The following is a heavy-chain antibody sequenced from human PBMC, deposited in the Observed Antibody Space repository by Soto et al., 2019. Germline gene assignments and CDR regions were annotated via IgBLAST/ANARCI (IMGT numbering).Heavy chain of an antibody. CDR3: ASERSAQDFDF. J-gene: IGHJ4*02. Sequence: QVQLVQSGTVVQRRGSSVKVSCQASGGTFSSHGMAWVRQAPGQGLEWMGGIIPTFGTPTYAPKVQGRVTNTADQSTNTAYMDPSSLRSEDTGVYYCASERSAQDFDFWGQGTLITVSS. V-gene: IGHV1-69*01. CDR2: IIPTFGTP. CDR1: GGTFSSHG. D-gene: IGHD1-26*01.